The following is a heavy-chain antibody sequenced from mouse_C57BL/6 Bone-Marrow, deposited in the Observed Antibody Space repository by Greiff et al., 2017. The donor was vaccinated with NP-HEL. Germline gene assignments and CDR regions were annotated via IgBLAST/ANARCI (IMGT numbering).Heavy chain of an antibody. J-gene: IGHJ1*03. CDR2: ISDGGSYT. V-gene: IGHV5-4*01. Sequence: EVKLMESGGGLVKPGGSLKLSCAASGFTFSSYAMSWVRQTPEKRLEWVATISDGGSYTYYPDNVKGRFTISRDNAKNNLYLQMSHLKSEDTAMYYCARETPYYGSSYGYFDVWGTGTTVTVSS. D-gene: IGHD1-1*01. CDR3: ARETPYYGSSYGYFDV. CDR1: GFTFSSYA.